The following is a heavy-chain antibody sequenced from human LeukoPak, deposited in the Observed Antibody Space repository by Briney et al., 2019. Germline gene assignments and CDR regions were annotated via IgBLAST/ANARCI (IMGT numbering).Heavy chain of an antibody. CDR1: GYTFTSYY. CDR2: INPSGGST. J-gene: IGHJ4*02. D-gene: IGHD3-3*01. CDR3: ASKIPDDFWSGYYAN. Sequence: ASVKVSCKASGYTFTSYYMHWVRQAPGQGLEWMGIINPSGGSTSYAQKFQGRVTITADESTSTAYMELSSLRSEDTAVYYCASKIPDDFWSGYYANWGQGNLVTVSS. V-gene: IGHV1-46*01.